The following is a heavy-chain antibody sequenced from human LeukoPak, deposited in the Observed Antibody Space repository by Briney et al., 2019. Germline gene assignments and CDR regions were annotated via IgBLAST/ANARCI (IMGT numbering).Heavy chain of an antibody. Sequence: SETLSLTCTVSGGSISAYYWSWIRQPPGKGLEWIGYIYYSGSTNYNPSLKSRVTISVDTSRNQFSLGLSSVTAADTAVYYCARGYSSGFNFDYWGQGTLVTVSS. CDR1: GGSISAYY. V-gene: IGHV4-59*01. CDR3: ARGYSSGFNFDY. J-gene: IGHJ4*02. D-gene: IGHD6-19*01. CDR2: IYYSGST.